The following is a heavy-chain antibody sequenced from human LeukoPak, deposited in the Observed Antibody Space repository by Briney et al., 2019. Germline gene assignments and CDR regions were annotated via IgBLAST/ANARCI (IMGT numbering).Heavy chain of an antibody. D-gene: IGHD5-24*01. CDR2: IYPGDSDT. CDR3: ARLDGTILKYYFDY. CDR1: GYSFTSYW. V-gene: IGHV5-51*01. J-gene: IGHJ4*02. Sequence: PGESLQISCQGSGYSFTSYWIGWVRPLPGKGLEWMGIIYPGDSDTRYSPSFQGQVTISADKSISTAYLQWSSLKASDTAMYYCARLDGTILKYYFDYWGQGTLVTVSS.